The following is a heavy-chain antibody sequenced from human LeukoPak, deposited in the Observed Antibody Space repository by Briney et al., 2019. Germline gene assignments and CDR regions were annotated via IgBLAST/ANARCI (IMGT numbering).Heavy chain of an antibody. V-gene: IGHV4-38-2*02. D-gene: IGHD2-8*01. CDR3: ARTNAFDY. CDR1: GSSISTVY. Sequence: LETLSLTCTVYGSSISTVYWGWIRQPPGKGLEWVGSFSPSGATYYNPSLNSRATISRDTSKNQFSLKVTSVTAADTAVYYCARTNAFDYWGQGILVTVSS. J-gene: IGHJ4*02. CDR2: FSPSGAT.